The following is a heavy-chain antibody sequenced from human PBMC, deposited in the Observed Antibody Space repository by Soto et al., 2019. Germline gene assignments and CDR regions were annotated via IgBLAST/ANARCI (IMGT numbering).Heavy chain of an antibody. CDR1: GFTFSSYA. CDR3: AKEGRAAVVVVAATQDANWFDP. CDR2: ISGSGGST. V-gene: IGHV3-23*01. D-gene: IGHD2-15*01. Sequence: GGSLRLSCAASGFTFSSYAMSWVRQAPGKGLEWVSAISGSGGSTYYADSVKGRFTISRDNSKNTLYLQMNSLRAEDTAVYYCAKEGRAAVVVVAATQDANWFDPWGQGTLVTVSS. J-gene: IGHJ5*02.